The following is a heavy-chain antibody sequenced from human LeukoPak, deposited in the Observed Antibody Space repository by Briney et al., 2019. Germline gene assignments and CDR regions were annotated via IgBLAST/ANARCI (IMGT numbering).Heavy chain of an antibody. CDR2: IIPIFGTA. D-gene: IGHD3-3*01. CDR3: ARELDYDFWSGAPSYYYYMDV. CDR1: GGTFSSYA. V-gene: IGHV1-69*01. Sequence: ASVKVSCKASGGTFSSYAISWVRQAPGQGLEWMGGIIPIFGTANYAQKFQGRVTITADESTSTAYMELSSLRSEDTAVYYCARELDYDFWSGAPSYYYYMDVWGKGTLVTVSS. J-gene: IGHJ6*03.